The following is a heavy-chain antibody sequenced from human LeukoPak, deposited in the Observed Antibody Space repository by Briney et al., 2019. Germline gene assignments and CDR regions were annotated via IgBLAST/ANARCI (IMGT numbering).Heavy chain of an antibody. J-gene: IGHJ3*02. Sequence: GASVKVSCKASGYTFTGYYMHWVRQAPGQGLEWMGWINPNSGGTNYAQKFQGRVTMTRDTSISTAYMELSRLRSDDTAVYYCARATYCSSTSCYELDAFDIWGQGTMVTVSS. CDR2: INPNSGGT. CDR1: GYTFTGYY. D-gene: IGHD2-2*01. V-gene: IGHV1-2*02. CDR3: ARATYCSSTSCYELDAFDI.